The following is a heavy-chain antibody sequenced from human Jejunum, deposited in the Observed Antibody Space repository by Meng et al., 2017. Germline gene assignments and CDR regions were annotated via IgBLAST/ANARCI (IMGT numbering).Heavy chain of an antibody. CDR3: ARAYNDGSGRFDF. V-gene: IGHV3-30*01. CDR1: GFTFGGFA. Sequence: GGSLRLSCAASGFTFGGFAMVWVRQAPGKGLEWAAVISFDGSNKFYGDSVKGRFTVSRDNSKNTLYLQMDSLRVDDTAVYYCARAYNDGSGRFDFWGQGNLVNVSS. D-gene: IGHD6-19*01. CDR2: ISFDGSNK. J-gene: IGHJ4*02.